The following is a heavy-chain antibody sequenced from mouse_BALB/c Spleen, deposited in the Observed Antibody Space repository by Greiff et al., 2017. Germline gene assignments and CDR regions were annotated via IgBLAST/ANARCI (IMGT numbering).Heavy chain of an antibody. D-gene: IGHD1-2*01. Sequence: EVKLVESGAELVKPGASVKLSCTASGFNIKDTYMHWVKQRPEQGLEWIGRIDPANGNTKYDPKFQGKATITADTSSNTAYLQLSSLTSEDTAVYYCARVLIHYYGPWAMDYWGQGTSVTVSS. V-gene: IGHV14-3*02. CDR1: GFNIKDTY. CDR3: ARVLIHYYGPWAMDY. J-gene: IGHJ4*01. CDR2: IDPANGNT.